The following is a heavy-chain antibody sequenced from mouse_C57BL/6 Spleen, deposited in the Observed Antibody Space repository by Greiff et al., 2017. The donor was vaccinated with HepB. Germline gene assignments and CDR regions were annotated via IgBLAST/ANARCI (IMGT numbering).Heavy chain of an antibody. CDR2: IDPNSGGT. J-gene: IGHJ1*03. V-gene: IGHV1-72*01. D-gene: IGHD2-4*01. CDR3: ARVGAVYYDYDEYFDV. Sequence: QVQLQQPGAELVKPGASVKLSCKASGYTFTSYWMHWVKQRPGRGLEWIGRIDPNSGGTKYNEKFKSKATLPVDKPSSAAYLQLSSLTSEDSAVYYWARVGAVYYDYDEYFDVWGTGTTVTVSS. CDR1: GYTFTSYW.